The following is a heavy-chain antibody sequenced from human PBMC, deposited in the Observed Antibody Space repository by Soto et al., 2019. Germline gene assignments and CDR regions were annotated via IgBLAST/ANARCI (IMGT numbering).Heavy chain of an antibody. J-gene: IGHJ6*02. CDR2: VSTNGAT. CDR1: GDFISSYY. CDR3: ARADYEILTGSYAMDV. D-gene: IGHD3-9*01. V-gene: IGHV4-4*07. Sequence: ETLSRAGTVSGDFISSYYWNWIRQPAGKGLEWIGRVSTNGATNYNPSLEIRVAMSVDTSKNQFSLKLTSVTAADTAVYFCARADYEILTGSYAMDVWGQGTTVTVSS.